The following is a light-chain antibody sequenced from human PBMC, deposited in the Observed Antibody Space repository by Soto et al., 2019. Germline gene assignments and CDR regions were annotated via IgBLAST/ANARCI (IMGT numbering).Light chain of an antibody. CDR2: GNT. V-gene: IGLV1-40*01. J-gene: IGLJ1*01. CDR3: QSYDSSLTALYV. Sequence: QSALPQPPSVSGAPGQRVTISCTGSSSNIGAGYDVQWYQQLPGTAPKLLMYGNTNRPSGVPDRFSGSKSGTSASLAITGLQAEDEADYYCQSYDSSLTALYVFGTGTKVTVL. CDR1: SSNIGAGYD.